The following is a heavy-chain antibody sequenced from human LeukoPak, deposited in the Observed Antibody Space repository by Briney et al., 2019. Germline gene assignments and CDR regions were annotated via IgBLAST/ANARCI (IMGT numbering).Heavy chain of an antibody. D-gene: IGHD2-2*01. J-gene: IGHJ4*02. Sequence: SETLSLTCTVSGGSISSGGYYWSWIRQPPGKGLEWIGYIYHSGSTYYNPSLKSRVTISVDRSKNQFSLKLSSVTAADTAVCYCARGYCSSTSCYHLDYWGQGTLVTVSS. V-gene: IGHV4-30-2*01. CDR3: ARGYCSSTSCYHLDY. CDR1: GGSISSGGYY. CDR2: IYHSGST.